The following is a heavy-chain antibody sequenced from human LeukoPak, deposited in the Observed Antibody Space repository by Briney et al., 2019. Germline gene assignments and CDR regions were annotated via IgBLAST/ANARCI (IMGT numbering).Heavy chain of an antibody. Sequence: GGSLRLSCAASGFTFSNYWMTRVRQAPGKGLEWVANIKQDGSEKYYVDSVKGRFTISRDNAKNSLYLQMNSLRAEDTAMYYCASPEWLPDSIDIWGQGTMVTVSS. J-gene: IGHJ3*02. CDR3: ASPEWLPDSIDI. V-gene: IGHV3-7*01. CDR1: GFTFSNYW. CDR2: IKQDGSEK. D-gene: IGHD3-3*01.